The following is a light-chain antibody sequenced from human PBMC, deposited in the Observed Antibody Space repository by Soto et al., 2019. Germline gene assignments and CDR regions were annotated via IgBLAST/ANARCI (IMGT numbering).Light chain of an antibody. CDR1: QSISSS. Sequence: DIQMTQSPSTLSASVGDRVTITCRASQSISSSLAWYQQKPGKAPKTLIYKASSLETGVPSRFSGSGSGTEFTLTISSLQPDYFATYYCQQFSRYPITFGQGTRLEIK. CDR2: KAS. CDR3: QQFSRYPIT. J-gene: IGKJ5*01. V-gene: IGKV1-5*03.